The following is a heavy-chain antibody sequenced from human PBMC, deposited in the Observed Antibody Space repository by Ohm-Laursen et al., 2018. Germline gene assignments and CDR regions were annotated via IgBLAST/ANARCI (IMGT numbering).Heavy chain of an antibody. J-gene: IGHJ4*02. CDR2: IKQDGSEK. V-gene: IGHV3-7*01. CDR3: ARDSGRYYEYYFDY. D-gene: IGHD3-22*01. Sequence: SLRLSCTASGFTFDNYAMHWVRQAPGKGLEWVANIKQDGSEKYYVDSVKGRFTISRDNAKNSLYLQMNSLRAEDTAVYYCARDSGRYYEYYFDYWGQGTLVTVSS. CDR1: GFTFDNYA.